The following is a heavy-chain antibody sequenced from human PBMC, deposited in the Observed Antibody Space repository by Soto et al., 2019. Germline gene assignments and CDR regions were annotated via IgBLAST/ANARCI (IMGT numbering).Heavy chain of an antibody. V-gene: IGHV1-2*04. CDR2: INPNSGGT. D-gene: IGHD6-6*01. CDR3: ARGKAARLSYYYGMDV. CDR1: GYTFTGYY. Sequence: ASVKVSCKASGYTFTGYYMHWVRQAPGQGLEWMGWINPNSGGTNYAQKFQGWVTMTRDTSISTAYMELSRLRSDDTAVYYCARGKAARLSYYYGMDVWGQGTTVTVSS. J-gene: IGHJ6*02.